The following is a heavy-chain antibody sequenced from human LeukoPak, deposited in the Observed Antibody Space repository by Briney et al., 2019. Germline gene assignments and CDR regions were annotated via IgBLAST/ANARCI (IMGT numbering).Heavy chain of an antibody. CDR2: ISYDGSNK. J-gene: IGHJ6*02. D-gene: IGHD1-26*01. Sequence: GGSLRLSCAASGLTSSSYGMHWVRQAPGKGLEWVAVISYDGSNKYYADSVKGRFTISRDNSKNTLYLQMNSLRAEDTAVYYCEVGASSYYYYGMDVWGQGTTVTVSS. V-gene: IGHV3-30*03. CDR1: GLTSSSYG. CDR3: EVGASSYYYYGMDV.